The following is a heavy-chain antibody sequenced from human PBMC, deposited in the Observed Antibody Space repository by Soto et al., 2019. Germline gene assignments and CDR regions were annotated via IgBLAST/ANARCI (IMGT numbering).Heavy chain of an antibody. V-gene: IGHV4-59*01. CDR2: IYYTGST. Sequence: PSETLSLTCTVSGSSISPFYWSWIRQPPGKGLEWIGYIYYTGSTNYNPSLKSRVTLSLGTSRNQLPLKLSSVTAADTAVYYCTRVGGYYGDYPNFDYWGPGTLVTVSS. CDR1: GSSISPFY. CDR3: TRVGGYYGDYPNFDY. D-gene: IGHD4-17*01. J-gene: IGHJ4*02.